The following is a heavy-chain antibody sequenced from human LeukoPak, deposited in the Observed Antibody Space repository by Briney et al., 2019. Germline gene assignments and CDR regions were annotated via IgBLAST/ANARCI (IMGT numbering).Heavy chain of an antibody. J-gene: IGHJ4*02. CDR2: VSYDGGNK. Sequence: GRSLRLSCAASGFTFSSHGMHWVRRAPGKGPEWVAVVSYDGGNKDYADSVKGRFTISRDNSKNTLYLQMNSLSTEDTAVYYCARGYGGQDYFDYWGQGTLVTVSS. V-gene: IGHV3-30*03. CDR3: ARGYGGQDYFDY. D-gene: IGHD4-23*01. CDR1: GFTFSSHG.